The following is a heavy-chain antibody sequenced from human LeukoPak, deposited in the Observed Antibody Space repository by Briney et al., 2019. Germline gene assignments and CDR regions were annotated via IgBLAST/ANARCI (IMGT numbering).Heavy chain of an antibody. Sequence: ASETLSLTCTVYGGSFTDYFWTWIRQSAGKGLEWIGEINDYTGDTNYNPSLNRRVSISLEKSKNQFSLELRSVTAADTAVYYCARGRIAKIVVVHSYSYGMDVWGQGTTVTVSS. CDR2: INDYTGDT. CDR1: GGSFTDYF. CDR3: ARGRIAKIVVVHSYSYGMDV. D-gene: IGHD3-22*01. J-gene: IGHJ6*02. V-gene: IGHV4-34*01.